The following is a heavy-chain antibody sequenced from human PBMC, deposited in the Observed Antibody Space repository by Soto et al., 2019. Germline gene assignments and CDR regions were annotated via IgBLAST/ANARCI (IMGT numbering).Heavy chain of an antibody. D-gene: IGHD6-13*01. J-gene: IGHJ6*02. CDR1: GGSISSYY. Sequence: PSETLSLTCTVSGGSISSYYWSWIRQPPGKGLEWIGYIYYSGSTNSNPSLKSRVTISVDTSKNQFSLKLSSVTAADTAVYYCARISPGIAAADGYGMDVWGQGTTVTVSS. CDR2: IYYSGST. CDR3: ARISPGIAAADGYGMDV. V-gene: IGHV4-59*01.